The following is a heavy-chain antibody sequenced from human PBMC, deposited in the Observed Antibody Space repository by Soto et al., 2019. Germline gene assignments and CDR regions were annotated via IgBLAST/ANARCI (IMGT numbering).Heavy chain of an antibody. D-gene: IGHD2-15*01. CDR1: GYTFSNYG. Sequence: ASVKVSCKAPGYTFSNYGINWVRQAPGQGLEWMGWISPFTGDTHYTQSLQGRVTMTTDTSTSTAYMELRSLRSADTAVYYCARSCSGGSCHSAYWGQGTLVTVSS. J-gene: IGHJ4*02. CDR3: ARSCSGGSCHSAY. V-gene: IGHV1-18*04. CDR2: ISPFTGDT.